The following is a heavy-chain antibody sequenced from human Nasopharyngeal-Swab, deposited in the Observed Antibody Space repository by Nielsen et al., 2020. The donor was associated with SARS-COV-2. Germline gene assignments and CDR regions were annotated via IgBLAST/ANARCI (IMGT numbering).Heavy chain of an antibody. CDR1: GGSFSGYY. V-gene: IGHV4-34*01. CDR3: ARLQITMIVVVITRGWFDP. J-gene: IGHJ5*02. Sequence: GSLRLSCAVSGGSFSGYYWSWIRQPPGKGLEWIGEINHSGSTNYNPSLKSRVTISVDTSKNQFSLKLSSVTAADTAVYYCARLQITMIVVVITRGWFDPWGQGTLVTVSS. CDR2: INHSGST. D-gene: IGHD3-22*01.